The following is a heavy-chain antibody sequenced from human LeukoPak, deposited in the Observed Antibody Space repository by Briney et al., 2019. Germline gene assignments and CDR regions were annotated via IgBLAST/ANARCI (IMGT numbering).Heavy chain of an antibody. V-gene: IGHV1-18*01. J-gene: IGHJ4*02. D-gene: IGHD2-15*01. CDR1: GYTFTSYG. Sequence: GASVKVSCKASGYTFTSYGISWVRQAPGQGLEWMGWISAYNGNTNYAQELQGRVTMTTDTSTSTAYMELRSLRSDDTAVYYCARDERYCSGGSCYYGGEGYWGQGTLVTVSS. CDR3: ARDERYCSGGSCYYGGEGY. CDR2: ISAYNGNT.